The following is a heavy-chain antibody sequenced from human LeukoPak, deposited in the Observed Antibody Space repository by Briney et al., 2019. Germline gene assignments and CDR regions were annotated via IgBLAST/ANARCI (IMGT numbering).Heavy chain of an antibody. CDR3: VKDRPCDGCMPMDA. D-gene: IGHD5-24*01. CDR1: GFTFSDYS. CDR2: IGRVGYT. Sequence: GGTLRLSCAASGFTFSDYSMSWVRQVPGKGLKWVSGIGRVGYTYYADSVKGRFTISRDNSKNTVYLQMNSLRAEDTAIYYCVKDRPCDGCMPMDAWGQGTTVTVSS. V-gene: IGHV3-23*01. J-gene: IGHJ6*02.